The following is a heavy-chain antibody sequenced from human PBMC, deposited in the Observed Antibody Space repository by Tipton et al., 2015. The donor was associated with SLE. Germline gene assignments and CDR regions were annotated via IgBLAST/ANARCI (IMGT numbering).Heavy chain of an antibody. CDR3: VVCSPSSCSYFDY. J-gene: IGHJ4*02. D-gene: IGHD2-2*01. CDR2: IYTGGNT. Sequence: LRLSCTVSGGSLNTYYLAWVRQPAGKGLEWIGRIYTGGNTKYNPPLESRVSLSVDTSRGQFFLEVRSVTAADTAVYYCVVCSPSSCSYFDYWGQGRLVTVSS. CDR1: GGSLNTYY. V-gene: IGHV4-4*07.